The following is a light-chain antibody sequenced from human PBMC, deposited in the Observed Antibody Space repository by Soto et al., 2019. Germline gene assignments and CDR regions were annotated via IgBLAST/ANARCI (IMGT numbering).Light chain of an antibody. CDR1: SSNIGAGYD. J-gene: IGLJ2*01. CDR3: QSYDSSLSISV. V-gene: IGLV1-40*01. Sequence: QSVLTQPPSVSGAPGQRVTISCTGSSSNIGAGYDVHWYQQLPGTAPKLLIYGNSNRPSGVPDRFSGSKSGTSASLAITGLQAEDEATYHCQSYDSSLSISVFGGGTKVTVL. CDR2: GNS.